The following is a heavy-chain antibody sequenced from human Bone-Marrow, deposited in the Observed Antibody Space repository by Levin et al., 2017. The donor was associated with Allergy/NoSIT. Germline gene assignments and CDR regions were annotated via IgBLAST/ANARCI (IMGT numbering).Heavy chain of an antibody. Sequence: AGGSLRLSCKGSGYSFTSYWFGWARQMPGKGLEWMGIIYPGDADTRYSPSFQGQATISADKSISTAYLQCSGLKGSDTAMYYCARRGTRDYYYYVDVWGKGTTVTVSS. D-gene: IGHD1-1*01. CDR3: ARRGTRDYYYYVDV. CDR2: IYPGDADT. V-gene: IGHV5-51*01. J-gene: IGHJ6*03. CDR1: GYSFTSYW.